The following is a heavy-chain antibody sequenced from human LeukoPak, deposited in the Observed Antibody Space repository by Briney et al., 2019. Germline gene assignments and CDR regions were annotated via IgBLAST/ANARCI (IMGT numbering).Heavy chain of an antibody. J-gene: IGHJ4*02. D-gene: IGHD2-15*01. CDR2: IIPILGIA. V-gene: IGHV1-69*04. Sequence: ASVKVSCKASGYTFTSYDINWVRQATGQGLEWMGRIIPILGIANYAQKFQGRVTITADKSTSTAYMELSSLRSEDTAVYYCARGGYCSGGSCYSSDFDYWGQGTLVTVSS. CDR3: ARGGYCSGGSCYSSDFDY. CDR1: GYTFTSYD.